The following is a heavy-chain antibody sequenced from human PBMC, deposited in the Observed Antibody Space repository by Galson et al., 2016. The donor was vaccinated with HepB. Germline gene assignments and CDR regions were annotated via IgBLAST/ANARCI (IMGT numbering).Heavy chain of an antibody. CDR2: ISSHGSTI. D-gene: IGHD1/OR15-1a*01. CDR1: GFTFTTYE. J-gene: IGHJ4*01. CDR3: AKGKWSWNTHFDY. Sequence: SLRLSCAASGFTFTTYEMTWVRQAPGKGLEWISYISSHGSTIYYADSVKGRFTISRDNAENSLYLQMNSLRADDTAIYYCAKGKWSWNTHFDYWGHGTLVTVSS. V-gene: IGHV3-48*03.